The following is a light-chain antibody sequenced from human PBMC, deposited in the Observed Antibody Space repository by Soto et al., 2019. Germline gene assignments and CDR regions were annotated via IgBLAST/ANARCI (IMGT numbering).Light chain of an antibody. J-gene: IGKJ2*01. CDR2: GAS. CDR1: QSISSW. Sequence: DIQMTQSPSTLSASVGDRVTITCRASQSISSWLAWYHQKPGKAPKLLIYGASSLKSGVPSRFSGSGSGTEFTLTISSLQPDDFATYYCQQYNSYSYTFGQGTKLEIK. CDR3: QQYNSYSYT. V-gene: IGKV1-5*01.